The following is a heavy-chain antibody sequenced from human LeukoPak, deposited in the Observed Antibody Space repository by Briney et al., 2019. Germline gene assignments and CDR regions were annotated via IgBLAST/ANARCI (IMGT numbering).Heavy chain of an antibody. D-gene: IGHD1-14*01. J-gene: IGHJ2*01. CDR1: GFTFSSYS. CDR2: ISSSSSYI. V-gene: IGHV3-21*01. CDR3: ARVTRVPSAPRWYFDL. Sequence: GGSLRLSCAASGFTFSSYSMNWVRQAPGKGLEWVSSISSSSSYIYYADSVKGRFTISRDNAKNSLYLQMNSLRAEDTAVYYCARVTRVPSAPRWYFDLWGRGTLVTVSS.